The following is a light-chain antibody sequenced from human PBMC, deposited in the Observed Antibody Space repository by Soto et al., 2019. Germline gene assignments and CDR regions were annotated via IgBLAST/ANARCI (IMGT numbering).Light chain of an antibody. V-gene: IGKV1-17*03. J-gene: IGKJ5*01. CDR3: LQHNFYPPT. CDR2: GAS. Sequence: DIQMTQSPSAMSESVGDRVTIPCRASQGIHKYLAWFQQKPGKVPKRLIYGASSLQSGVPSRFSGSGSGTEFTLTISSLQPEDFATYYCLQHNFYPPTFGQGTRLE. CDR1: QGIHKY.